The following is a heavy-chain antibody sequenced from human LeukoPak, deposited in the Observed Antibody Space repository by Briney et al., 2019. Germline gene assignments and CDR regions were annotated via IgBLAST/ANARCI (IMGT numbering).Heavy chain of an antibody. CDR1: GGSISSNSYY. V-gene: IGHV4-39*01. Sequence: SETLSLTCTVSGGSISSNSYYRGWIRQPPGKGLEWIGSIYYSGSPYYNPSLKSRVTISVDTSKNQFSLKVISVTAADTAVYYCARWRTARTGFDYWGQGTLVTVSS. J-gene: IGHJ4*02. CDR3: ARWRTARTGFDY. D-gene: IGHD3/OR15-3a*01. CDR2: IYYSGSP.